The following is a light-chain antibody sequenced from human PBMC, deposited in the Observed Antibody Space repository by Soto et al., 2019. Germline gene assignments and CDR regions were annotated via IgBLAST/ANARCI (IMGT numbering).Light chain of an antibody. CDR2: AAS. V-gene: IGKV1-27*01. CDR3: QKYNSGPPVT. CDR1: QGISNY. Sequence: DIQMTQSPSSLSASVGDRVTITCRASQGISNYLAWYQQKPGQVPKLLIYAASTLQSGVPSRFSGSGSGTDFTLTISSLQPEDVGSYSCQKYNSGPPVTFGPGTKVDIK. J-gene: IGKJ3*01.